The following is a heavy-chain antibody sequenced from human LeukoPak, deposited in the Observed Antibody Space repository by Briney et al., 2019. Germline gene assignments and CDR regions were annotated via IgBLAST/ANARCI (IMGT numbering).Heavy chain of an antibody. Sequence: GGSLRLSCAASGFTFSNYAMHWVRQAPGKGLEWVAVISYDGSNKYYADSVKGRFTISRDNSKNTLYLQMNSLRAEDTAVYYCARDHRGVRDYFDYWGQGTLVTVSS. J-gene: IGHJ4*02. D-gene: IGHD3-10*01. V-gene: IGHV3-30-3*01. CDR3: ARDHRGVRDYFDY. CDR1: GFTFSNYA. CDR2: ISYDGSNK.